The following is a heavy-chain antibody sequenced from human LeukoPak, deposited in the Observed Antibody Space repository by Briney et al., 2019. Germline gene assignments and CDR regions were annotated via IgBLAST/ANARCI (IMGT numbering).Heavy chain of an antibody. J-gene: IGHJ4*02. Sequence: SETLSLTCAVYGGSFSGYYWSWIRQPPGKGLEWIGEINHSGSTNYNPSLKSRVTISVDTSKNQFSLKLSFVTAADTAVYYCARGVVSMRDYVWGSYRLYYFDYWGQGTLVTVSS. D-gene: IGHD3-16*02. CDR1: GGSFSGYY. CDR2: INHSGST. CDR3: ARGVVSMRDYVWGSYRLYYFDY. V-gene: IGHV4-34*01.